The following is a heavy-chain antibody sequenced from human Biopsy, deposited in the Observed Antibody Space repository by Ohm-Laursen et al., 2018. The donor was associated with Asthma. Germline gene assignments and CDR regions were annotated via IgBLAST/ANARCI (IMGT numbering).Heavy chain of an antibody. V-gene: IGHV4-31*02. J-gene: IGHJ4*02. CDR2: IHHSGTS. CDR3: ARIPRRSGSYFVDY. Sequence: TLSLTWTVSGDSITSGGCCWNWIRQHPGKGLEWIGYIHHSGTSYFNPSLKSRVSFSRDTSKNQFSLRLSSVTAADTAMYYCARIPRRSGSYFVDYWGQGTLVTVSP. D-gene: IGHD3-22*01. CDR1: GDSITSGGCC.